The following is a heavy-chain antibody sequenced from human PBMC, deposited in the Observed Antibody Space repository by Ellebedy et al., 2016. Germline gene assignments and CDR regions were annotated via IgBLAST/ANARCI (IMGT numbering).Heavy chain of an antibody. V-gene: IGHV1-2*02. CDR3: ARESVGAIPN. CDR2: INPNSGGT. CDR1: GYTFTSYY. Sequence: ASVKVSXXASGYTFTSYYMHWVRQAPGQGLEWMGWINPNSGGTNYAQKFQGRVTMTRDTSISTAYMELSRLRSDDTAVYYCARESVGAIPNWGQGTLVTVSS. D-gene: IGHD1-26*01. J-gene: IGHJ4*02.